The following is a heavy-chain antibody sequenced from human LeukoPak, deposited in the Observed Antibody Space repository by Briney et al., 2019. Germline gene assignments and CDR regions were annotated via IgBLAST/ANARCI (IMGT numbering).Heavy chain of an antibody. Sequence: SLKVSCKAAGGTFSSYAISWERQAPGQGREWRGGIIPIFGTANYAQEFQGRVTITADQSTSTAYMELSSLRSEDTAVYYCARGATDIVVVVAATDAFDIWGQGTMVTVSS. V-gene: IGHV1-69*01. D-gene: IGHD2-15*01. CDR3: ARGATDIVVVVAATDAFDI. CDR2: IIPIFGTA. J-gene: IGHJ3*02. CDR1: GGTFSSYA.